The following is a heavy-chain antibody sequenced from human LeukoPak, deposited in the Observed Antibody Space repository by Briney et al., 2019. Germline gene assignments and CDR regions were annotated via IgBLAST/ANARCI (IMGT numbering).Heavy chain of an antibody. J-gene: IGHJ2*01. D-gene: IGHD5-18*01. CDR2: ISYDGSNT. V-gene: IGHV3-30*18. Sequence: GGSLRLSRAASGFSFNSHGMHWVRQAPGKGLDWVAVISYDGSNTYYADSVKGRFTISRDNSKNTLDLQMNSLRAEDTAVYYCAKDRDSYGLLGYFDLWGRGTLVSASS. CDR3: AKDRDSYGLLGYFDL. CDR1: GFSFNSHG.